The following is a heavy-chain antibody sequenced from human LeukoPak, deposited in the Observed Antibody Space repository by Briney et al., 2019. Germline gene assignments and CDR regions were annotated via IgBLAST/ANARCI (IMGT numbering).Heavy chain of an antibody. CDR2: INSDGSST. Sequence: GGSLRLSCAASGFTVSSNYMSWVRQAPGKGLVWVSRINSDGSSTSYADSVKGRFTISRDNAKNTLYVQMNSLRAEDTAVYYCTTNPIGGFDYWGQGTLVTVSS. D-gene: IGHD3-3*01. V-gene: IGHV3-74*01. CDR3: TTNPIGGFDY. CDR1: GFTVSSNY. J-gene: IGHJ4*02.